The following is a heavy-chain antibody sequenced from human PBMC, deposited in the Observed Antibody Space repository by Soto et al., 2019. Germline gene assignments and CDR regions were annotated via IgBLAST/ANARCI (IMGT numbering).Heavy chain of an antibody. D-gene: IGHD3-3*01. CDR3: ARGPPRYDFWSGYYSFFDY. CDR1: GFTFSSYA. V-gene: IGHV3-64*01. Sequence: EVQLVESGGGLVQPGGSLRLSCAASGFTFSSYAMHWVRQAPGKGLEYVSAISSNGGSTYYANSVKGRLTISRDNSKNTLYLQIGSLRAEDMAVYYCARGPPRYDFWSGYYSFFDYWGQGTLVTVSS. CDR2: ISSNGGST. J-gene: IGHJ4*02.